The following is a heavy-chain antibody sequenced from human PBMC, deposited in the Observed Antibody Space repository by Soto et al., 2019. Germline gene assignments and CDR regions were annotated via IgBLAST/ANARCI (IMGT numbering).Heavy chain of an antibody. J-gene: IGHJ4*02. Sequence: WTWIRQPPGKGLEWIGYIYTTGITNYNPSLKSRVTISIDTTKNHFSLNLSSVTAADTDVYYYARATAAGWYYFDHWGQGTLVTVSS. CDR2: IYTTGIT. V-gene: IGHV4-59*01. D-gene: IGHD6-19*01. CDR3: ARATAAGWYYFDH.